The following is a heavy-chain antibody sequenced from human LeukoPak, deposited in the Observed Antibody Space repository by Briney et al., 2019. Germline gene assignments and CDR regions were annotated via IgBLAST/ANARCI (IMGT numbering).Heavy chain of an antibody. Sequence: SGGSLRLSCAASGFTFSNYGMHWARQAPGKGLEWVALIWYDGTNKYYTDSVKGRLTISRDNSKNTLYLQMNSLRAEDTAVYYCAREGPRGNSQFDYWGQGTLVTVSS. CDR1: GFTFSNYG. D-gene: IGHD2/OR15-2a*01. CDR2: IWYDGTNK. V-gene: IGHV3-33*01. CDR3: AREGPRGNSQFDY. J-gene: IGHJ4*02.